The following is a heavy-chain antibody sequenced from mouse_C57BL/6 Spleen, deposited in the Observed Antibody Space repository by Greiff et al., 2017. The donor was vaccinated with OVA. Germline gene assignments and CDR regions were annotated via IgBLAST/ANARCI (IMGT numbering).Heavy chain of an antibody. D-gene: IGHD4-1*01. J-gene: IGHJ2*01. Sequence: VQLQQPGTELVKPGASVKLSCKASGYTFTSYWMHWVKQRPGHGLEWIGNINPSNGGTNYNEKFKSKATLTVDKSSSTAYMQLSSRTSEDSAVYYCARWEGRGYYFDYWGQGTTLTVSS. CDR2: INPSNGGT. CDR3: ARWEGRGYYFDY. V-gene: IGHV1-53*01. CDR1: GYTFTSYW.